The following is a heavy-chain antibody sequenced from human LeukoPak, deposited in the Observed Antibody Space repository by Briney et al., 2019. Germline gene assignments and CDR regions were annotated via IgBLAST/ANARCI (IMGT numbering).Heavy chain of an antibody. CDR2: INWNGGST. CDR3: ARDRGYHQQRVPDYYYYYMDV. CDR1: GFTFDDYG. J-gene: IGHJ6*03. V-gene: IGHV3-20*04. Sequence: GSLRLSCAASGFTFDDYGMSWVRQAPGKGLEWVSGINWNGGSTGYADSVKGRFTISRDNAKNSLYLQMNSLRAEDTALYYCARDRGYHQQRVPDYYYYYMDVLGKGTTVTV. D-gene: IGHD6-13*01.